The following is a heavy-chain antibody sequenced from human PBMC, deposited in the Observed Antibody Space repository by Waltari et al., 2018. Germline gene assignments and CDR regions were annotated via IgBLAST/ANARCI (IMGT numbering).Heavy chain of an antibody. J-gene: IGHJ4*02. CDR3: ARGTNSRSGWFYDY. D-gene: IGHD6-19*01. V-gene: IGHV4-34*01. CDR1: GGSCSGYY. Sequence: QVQLQQWGAGLLKPSETLSLTCAVHGGSCSGYYWSWIRQPPGKGLEWIGEINHSGSTNYNPSLKSRVTISVDTSKNQFSLKLSSVTAADTAVYYCARGTNSRSGWFYDYWGQGTLVTVSS. CDR2: INHSGST.